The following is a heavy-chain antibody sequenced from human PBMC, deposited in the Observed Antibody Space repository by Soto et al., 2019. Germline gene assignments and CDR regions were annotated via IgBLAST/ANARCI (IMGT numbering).Heavy chain of an antibody. Sequence: GESLRLSCAASGFTFSSHEMNWVRQAPGKGLEWISYISGSGVTTYYADSVRGRFIVSRDNAQESLFLQMNSLRVEDTAIYYCARGGVYWGQGT. CDR1: GFTFSSHE. CDR3: ARGGVY. J-gene: IGHJ4*02. CDR2: ISGSGVTT. D-gene: IGHD2-8*01. V-gene: IGHV3-48*03.